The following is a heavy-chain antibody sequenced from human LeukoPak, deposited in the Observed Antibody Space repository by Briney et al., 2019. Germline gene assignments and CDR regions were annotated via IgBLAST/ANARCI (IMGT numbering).Heavy chain of an antibody. J-gene: IGHJ5*02. D-gene: IGHD6-13*01. CDR1: GDSINSYY. Sequence: PSETLSLTCTVSGDSINSYYWTWIRQPPGKGLEWIRYISYSGSTNYNPSLKSRVTISVDTSKNQFSLRLTSVTAADTAVYYCARALRQQLLTGWFDPWGQGTLVTVSS. CDR2: ISYSGST. V-gene: IGHV4-59*01. CDR3: ARALRQQLLTGWFDP.